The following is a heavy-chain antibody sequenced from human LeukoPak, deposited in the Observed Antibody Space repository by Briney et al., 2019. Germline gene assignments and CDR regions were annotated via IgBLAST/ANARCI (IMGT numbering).Heavy chain of an antibody. CDR1: GLTFSSYG. J-gene: IGHJ5*01. CDR3: AKGSWFDS. Sequence: PGGSLRLSCAASGLTFSSYGMHWVRQAPGKGLEEVAVIWYDGSNKYYADFAKGRFTIPRDNSKNTLHLQMHTLTADHTPLSYFAKGSWFDSWGQGTLVTGSS. CDR2: IWYDGSNK. V-gene: IGHV3-33*06.